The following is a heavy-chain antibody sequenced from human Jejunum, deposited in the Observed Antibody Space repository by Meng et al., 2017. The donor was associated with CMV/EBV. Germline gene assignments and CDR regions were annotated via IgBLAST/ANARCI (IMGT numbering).Heavy chain of an antibody. CDR1: GFTFSDYA. V-gene: IGHV3-23*03. Sequence: ASGFTFSDYALAWVRQAPGKGLGWVSGIYGGGGSTHYADSVRGRFVISRDNSKSTLYLQVNSLRADDTAVYYCAKSHSSSSGSFNYWGQGILVTVSS. J-gene: IGHJ4*02. CDR3: AKSHSSSSGSFNY. CDR2: IYGGGGST. D-gene: IGHD6-6*01.